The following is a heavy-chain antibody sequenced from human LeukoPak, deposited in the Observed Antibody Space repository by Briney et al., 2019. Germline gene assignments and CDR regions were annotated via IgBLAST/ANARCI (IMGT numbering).Heavy chain of an antibody. J-gene: IGHJ4*02. D-gene: IGHD2-21*01. CDR3: ARVVDTHFDY. CDR2: IGITGDT. CDR1: GFTFSTYD. Sequence: PGGSLRLSCAASGFTFSTYDMHWVRQTTGKGLEWVSAIGITGDTYYPGSVKGRFTISRDNAKSSLYLQMNSLRAEDTAVYYCARVVDTHFDYWGQGTLVTVSS. V-gene: IGHV3-13*04.